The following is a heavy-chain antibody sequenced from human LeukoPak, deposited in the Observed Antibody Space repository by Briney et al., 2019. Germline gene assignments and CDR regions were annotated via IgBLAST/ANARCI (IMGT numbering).Heavy chain of an antibody. CDR1: GYTFTSYG. CDR2: ISAYNGNT. CDR3: ARDGLRFLEWLPLNYDAFDI. J-gene: IGHJ3*02. V-gene: IGHV1-18*01. Sequence: GASVTVSCTASGYTFTSYGISWVRQAPGQGLEWMGWISAYNGNTNYAQKLQGRVTMTTDTSTSTAYMELRSLRSDDTAVYYCARDGLRFLEWLPLNYDAFDIWGQGTMVTVSS. D-gene: IGHD3-3*01.